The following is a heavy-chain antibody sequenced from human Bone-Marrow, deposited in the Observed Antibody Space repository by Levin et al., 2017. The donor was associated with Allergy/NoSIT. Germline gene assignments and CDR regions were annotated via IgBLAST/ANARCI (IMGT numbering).Heavy chain of an antibody. Sequence: ASVKVSCAASGFAFSSYTMTWVRQGPGKGLEWVSAISGSGVLAYYADHVKGRFTISRDNSKNTLYLQMNSLSPEDTAVYYCAKLGIIVAETDYWGQGTLVTVSS. CDR1: GFAFSSYT. V-gene: IGHV3-23*01. D-gene: IGHD1-14*01. CDR2: ISGSGVLA. J-gene: IGHJ4*02. CDR3: AKLGIIVAETDY.